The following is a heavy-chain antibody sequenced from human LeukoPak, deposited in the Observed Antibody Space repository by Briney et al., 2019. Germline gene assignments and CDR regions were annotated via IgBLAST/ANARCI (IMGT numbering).Heavy chain of an antibody. D-gene: IGHD7-27*01. CDR2: ISGSGGNT. Sequence: GGSLRLSCAASGFPFSSYAMSWVRQALGKGLEWVSAISGSGGNTYYADSVKGRFTISRDNPKNTLYLQMNSLRAEDTAIYYCATNPNWGIYYFDYWGQGTLVTVSS. CDR3: ATNPNWGIYYFDY. CDR1: GFPFSSYA. V-gene: IGHV3-23*01. J-gene: IGHJ4*02.